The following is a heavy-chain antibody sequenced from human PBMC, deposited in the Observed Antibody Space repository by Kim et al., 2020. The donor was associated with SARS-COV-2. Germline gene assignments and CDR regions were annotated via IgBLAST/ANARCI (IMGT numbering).Heavy chain of an antibody. Sequence: GKGRFTISRDNSKNTLYLQMNSLRAEDMAVYYCAKALRPPPYYYYGMDVWGQGTTVTVSS. J-gene: IGHJ6*02. D-gene: IGHD5-12*01. CDR3: AKALRPPPYYYYGMDV. V-gene: IGHV3-23*01.